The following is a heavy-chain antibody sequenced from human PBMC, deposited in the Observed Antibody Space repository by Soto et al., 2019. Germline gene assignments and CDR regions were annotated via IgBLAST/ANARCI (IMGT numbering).Heavy chain of an antibody. CDR3: VIHDKTLSLDH. CDR2: IGVYHTQT. Sequence: QIQMVQSGAEIKEPGASVKVSCKTSGYFFPDYGIDWVRQAPAQGLQWMGWIGVYHTQTKYTPQFQGRVTINSDTSPRTVYMELRSLRSDDTATYYCVIHDKTLSLDHWGPGTRITVSS. CDR1: GYFFPDYG. V-gene: IGHV1-18*04. J-gene: IGHJ4*02. D-gene: IGHD3-22*01.